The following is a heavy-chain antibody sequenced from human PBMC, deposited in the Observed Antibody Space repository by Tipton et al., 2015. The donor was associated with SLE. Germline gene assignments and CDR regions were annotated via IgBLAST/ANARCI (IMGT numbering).Heavy chain of an antibody. Sequence: TLSLTCAVSSGSFGGYDWGWIRQPPGEGLELIGNINYSGTTYYNPSLKTRVTISVDASKTQFSLRLTSVTAADTAVYYCARDEYRYDTTGYHLLGHFDFWGQGTLVTVSS. J-gene: IGHJ4*02. D-gene: IGHD3-22*01. CDR1: SGSFGGYD. V-gene: IGHV4-34*09. CDR2: INYSGTT. CDR3: ARDEYRYDTTGYHLLGHFDF.